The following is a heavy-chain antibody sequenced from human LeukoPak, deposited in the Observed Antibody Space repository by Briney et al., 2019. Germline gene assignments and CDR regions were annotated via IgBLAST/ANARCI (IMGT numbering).Heavy chain of an antibody. CDR1: GGSFSGYY. CDR3: ARDSRGGHSGFDY. J-gene: IGHJ4*02. D-gene: IGHD4-23*01. CDR2: INHSGST. V-gene: IGHV4-34*01. Sequence: SETLSLTCAVYGGSFSGYYWSWIRQPPGKGLEWIGEINHSGSTNYNPSLKSRVTISVDTSKNQFSLKLSSVTAADTAVYYCARDSRGGHSGFDYWGQGTLVTVSS.